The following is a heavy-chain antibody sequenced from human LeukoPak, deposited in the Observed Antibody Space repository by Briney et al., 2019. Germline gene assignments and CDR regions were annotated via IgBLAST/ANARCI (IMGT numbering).Heavy chain of an antibody. V-gene: IGHV4-59*08. J-gene: IGHJ4*02. CDR3: ARMGGYSGYATH. CDR1: GGSISPYY. Sequence: PSETLSLTCTVSGGSISPYYRSWIRQPPGKGLEWIGYIYSSGSANYNPSLKSRVTISVDTSKNQFSLKLSSVTAADTAVYYCARMGGYSGYATHWGQGTLVTVSS. D-gene: IGHD5-12*01. CDR2: IYSSGSA.